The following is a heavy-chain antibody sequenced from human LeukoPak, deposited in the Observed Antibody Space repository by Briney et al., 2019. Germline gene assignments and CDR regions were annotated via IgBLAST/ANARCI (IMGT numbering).Heavy chain of an antibody. CDR1: GFTFDDYA. D-gene: IGHD1-26*01. J-gene: IGHJ4*02. CDR2: ISWNGGSI. Sequence: GGSLRLSCAASGFTFDDYAMHWVRQAPGKGLEWVSGISWNGGSIGYADSVKGRFTISRDNAKNSLYLQMNSLRAEDTALYYCAKASGGSYYTEYYFDYWGQGTLVTVSS. V-gene: IGHV3-9*01. CDR3: AKASGGSYYTEYYFDY.